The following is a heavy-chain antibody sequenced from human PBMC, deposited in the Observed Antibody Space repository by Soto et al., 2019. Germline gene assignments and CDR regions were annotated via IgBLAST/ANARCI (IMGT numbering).Heavy chain of an antibody. D-gene: IGHD2-2*01. Sequence: SETLSLTCTVSGGSVTSGGHYWSWIRQYPGKGLEWIGYIYKTGTTYYNPSLQSRIIISLDTSRNQFSLNLISVTAADTAIYYCAAIVTVAAAQFDYWGQGTLVTVSS. J-gene: IGHJ4*02. CDR3: AAIVTVAAAQFDY. CDR1: GGSVTSGGHY. CDR2: IYKTGTT. V-gene: IGHV4-31*03.